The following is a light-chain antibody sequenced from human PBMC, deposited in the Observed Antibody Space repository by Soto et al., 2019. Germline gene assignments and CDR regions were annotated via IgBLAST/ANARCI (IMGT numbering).Light chain of an antibody. V-gene: IGLV2-14*01. CDR3: SSYTSSSTYV. J-gene: IGLJ1*01. Sequence: QSALTQPDSVSGSPGQSITISCTGTSSDVGGYNYVSWYQQHPGKAPKLMIYEVSNRTSGVSNRFSGSKSGNTASLTISGLHAEDEADYYCSSYTSSSTYVFGTGTKLTV. CDR2: EVS. CDR1: SSDVGGYNY.